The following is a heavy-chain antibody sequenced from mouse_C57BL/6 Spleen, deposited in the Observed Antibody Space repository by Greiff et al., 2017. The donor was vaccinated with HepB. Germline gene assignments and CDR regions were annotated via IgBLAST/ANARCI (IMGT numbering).Heavy chain of an antibody. CDR3: ARNYDRYYFDY. CDR1: GYSITSGYY. CDR2: ISYDGSN. V-gene: IGHV3-6*01. D-gene: IGHD2-4*01. J-gene: IGHJ2*01. Sequence: EVKLLESGPGLVKPSQSLSLTCSVTGYSITSGYYWNWIRQVPGNKLEWMGYISYDGSNNYNPSFKNRISITRDTSKNQFFLKLNSVTTEDTATYYGARNYDRYYFDYWGQGTTLTVSS.